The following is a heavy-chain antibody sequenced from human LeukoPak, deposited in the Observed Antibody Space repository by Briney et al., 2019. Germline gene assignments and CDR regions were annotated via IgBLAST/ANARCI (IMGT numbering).Heavy chain of an antibody. CDR1: GGTFSSYA. V-gene: IGHV1-69*13. D-gene: IGHD2-2*01. J-gene: IGHJ3*02. Sequence: GASVKVSCKASGGTFSSYAISWVRQAPGQGLEWMGGIIPIFGTANYAQKFQGRVTITADESTSTAYMELSSLRSEDTAVYYCARAGQYQLLEGGAFDIWGQGTMVTVSS. CDR2: IIPIFGTA. CDR3: ARAGQYQLLEGGAFDI.